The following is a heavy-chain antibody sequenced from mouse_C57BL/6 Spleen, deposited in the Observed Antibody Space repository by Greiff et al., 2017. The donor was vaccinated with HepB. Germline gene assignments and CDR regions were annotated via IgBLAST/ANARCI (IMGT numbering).Heavy chain of an antibody. J-gene: IGHJ4*01. Sequence: EVKLQESGPELVKPGASVKISCKASGYSFTDYNMNWVKQSNGKSLEWIGVINPNYGTTSYNQKFKGKATLTVDQSSSTAYMQLNSLTSEDSAVYDCARGGSSLRNAKDYWGQGTSVTVSS. CDR2: INPNYGTT. CDR3: ARGGSSLRNAKDY. CDR1: GYSFTDYN. V-gene: IGHV1-39*01. D-gene: IGHD1-1*01.